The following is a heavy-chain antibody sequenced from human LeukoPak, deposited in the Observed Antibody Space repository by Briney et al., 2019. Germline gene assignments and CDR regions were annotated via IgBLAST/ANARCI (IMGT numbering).Heavy chain of an antibody. CDR3: ARAASSSLLDYYYYYMDV. CDR1: GGSISSGSYY. V-gene: IGHV4-61*02. D-gene: IGHD6-6*01. Sequence: SETLSLTCTVSGGSISSGSYYWSWIRQPAGKGLEWIGRIYTSGSTNYNPSLKSRVTISVDTSKNQFSLKLSSVTAADTAVYYCARAASSSLLDYYYYYMDVWGKGTTVTVSS. J-gene: IGHJ6*03. CDR2: IYTSGST.